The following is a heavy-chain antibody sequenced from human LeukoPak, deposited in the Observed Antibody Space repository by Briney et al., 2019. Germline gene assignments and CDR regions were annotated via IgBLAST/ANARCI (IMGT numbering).Heavy chain of an antibody. D-gene: IGHD4-17*01. CDR2: ISAYNGNT. V-gene: IGHV1-18*01. Sequence: ASVTVSCKASGYTFTIYGISWVRQAPGQGLEWMGWISAYNGNTNYAQKLQGRVTMTTDTSTSTAYMELRSLRSDDTAVYYCARDWHYGDPFDYWGQGTLVTVSS. J-gene: IGHJ4*02. CDR1: GYTFTIYG. CDR3: ARDWHYGDPFDY.